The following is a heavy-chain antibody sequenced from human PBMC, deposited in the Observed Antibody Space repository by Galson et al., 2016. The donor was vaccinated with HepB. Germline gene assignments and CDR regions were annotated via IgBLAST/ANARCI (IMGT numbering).Heavy chain of an antibody. CDR2: IDWESENR. J-gene: IGHJ4*02. D-gene: IGHD6-13*01. CDR1: GFRLRDHT. Sequence: SLRLSCAASGFRLRDHTMHWVREIPGKGLQWVSGIDWESENRGHADSVKGRFTISRDNAKNSLYLQMDSLRADDTALYYCVRDRDVSAAGFDLWGQGTRVTVSS. CDR3: VRDRDVSAAGFDL. V-gene: IGHV3-9*01.